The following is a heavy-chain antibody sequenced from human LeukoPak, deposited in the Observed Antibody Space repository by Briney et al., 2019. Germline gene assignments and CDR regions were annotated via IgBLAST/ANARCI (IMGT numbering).Heavy chain of an antibody. CDR1: GYTFTGYY. J-gene: IGHJ5*02. Sequence: VASVKVSCKASGYTFTGYYMHWVRQAPGQGLEWMGWISAYNGNTNYAQKLQGRVTMTTDTSTSTAYMELRSLRSDDTAVYYCARDGEMATIRSNWFDPWGQGTLVTVSS. CDR3: ARDGEMATIRSNWFDP. CDR2: ISAYNGNT. D-gene: IGHD5-24*01. V-gene: IGHV1-18*04.